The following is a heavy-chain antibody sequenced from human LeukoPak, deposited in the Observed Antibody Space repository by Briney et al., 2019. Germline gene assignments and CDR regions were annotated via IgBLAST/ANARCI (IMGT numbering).Heavy chain of an antibody. CDR3: ARGFRAYRYRLAY. Sequence: SETLSLTCTVSGDSIRSYYWRGMRQPPPRGLEGIGYIDYSGSTNYNPSLKSRVTISVDTSKNQFSLKLSSVTAADTAVSYCARGFRAYRYRLAYWGQATLVTLSS. CDR2: IDYSGST. D-gene: IGHD5-18*01. CDR1: GDSIRSYY. J-gene: IGHJ4*02. V-gene: IGHV4-59*13.